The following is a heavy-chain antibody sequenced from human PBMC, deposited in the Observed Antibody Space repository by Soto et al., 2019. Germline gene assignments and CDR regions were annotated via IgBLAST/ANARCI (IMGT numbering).Heavy chain of an antibody. V-gene: IGHV4-59*01. J-gene: IGHJ4*02. D-gene: IGHD3-22*01. CDR2: IYYSGST. Sequence: PSETLSLTCTVSGGSISSYYWSWIRQPPGKGLEWIGYIYYSGSTNYNPSLKSRVTISVDTSKNQFSLKLSSVTAADTAVYYCARDYYDSSGYYGYYFDYWGQGTLVTVSS. CDR3: ARDYYDSSGYYGYYFDY. CDR1: GGSISSYY.